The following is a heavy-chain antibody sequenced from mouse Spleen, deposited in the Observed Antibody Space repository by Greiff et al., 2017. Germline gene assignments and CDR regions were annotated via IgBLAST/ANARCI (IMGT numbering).Heavy chain of an antibody. CDR2: IDPSDSYT. D-gene: IGHD2-10*02. CDR1: GYTFTSYW. J-gene: IGHJ2*01. Sequence: VQLQQPGAELVMPGASVKLSCKASGYTFTSYWMHWVKQRPGQGLEWIGEIDPSDSYTNYNQKFKGKATLTVDKSSSTAYMQLSSLTSEDSAVYYCAREYGNFDYWGQGTTLTVSS. CDR3: AREYGNFDY. V-gene: IGHV1-69*01.